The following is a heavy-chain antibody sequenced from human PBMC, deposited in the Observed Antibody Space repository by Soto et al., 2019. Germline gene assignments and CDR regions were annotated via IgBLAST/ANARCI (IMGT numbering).Heavy chain of an antibody. CDR3: ASYSSGGVDY. Sequence: PSETLSLTCTVSGGSISSYYWSWIRQPPGKGLEWIGYIYYTGSTNYNPSLKSRITISVDTSENQFSLRLSSVTAADTAVYYCASYSSGGVDYWGQGTLVTVSS. J-gene: IGHJ4*02. CDR2: IYYTGST. D-gene: IGHD3-22*01. V-gene: IGHV4-59*08. CDR1: GGSISSYY.